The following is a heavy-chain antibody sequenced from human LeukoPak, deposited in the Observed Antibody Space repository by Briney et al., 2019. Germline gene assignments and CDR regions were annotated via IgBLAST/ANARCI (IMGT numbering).Heavy chain of an antibody. V-gene: IGHV4-61*02. CDR1: GGSISSGSYY. D-gene: IGHD2/OR15-2a*01. J-gene: IGHJ4*02. Sequence: SQTXSLTCSVSGGSISSGSYYWSWIRQPAGKGLEWIGRIYTSGSTSYNPSLRSRVTISVDTSKSQFSLRLSSVTAADTAVYYCARDSAYSTFDYWGQGTLVTVSS. CDR3: ARDSAYSTFDY. CDR2: IYTSGST.